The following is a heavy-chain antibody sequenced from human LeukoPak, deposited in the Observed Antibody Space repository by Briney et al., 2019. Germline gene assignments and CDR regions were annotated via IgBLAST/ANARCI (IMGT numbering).Heavy chain of an antibody. CDR1: GYSISSGYY. J-gene: IGHJ4*02. CDR3: AREGAAAVNS. V-gene: IGHV4-38-2*02. CDR2: IYHRGST. Sequence: PSETLSLTCTVSGYSISSGYYWGGIRQPPGKGREGIGSIYHRGSTYSNPSLTSRATISVDTSKNPFSLKLSSVTAADTAVYYCAREGAAAVNSWGQGTLVTVSS. D-gene: IGHD6-13*01.